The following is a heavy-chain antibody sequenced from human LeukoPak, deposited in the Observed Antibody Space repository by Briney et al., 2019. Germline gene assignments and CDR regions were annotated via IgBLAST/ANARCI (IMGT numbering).Heavy chain of an antibody. CDR1: GFNLNDAW. V-gene: IGHV3-21*01. J-gene: IGHJ4*02. CDR2: ITSSSRFI. CDR3: ARYSGTYRDY. D-gene: IGHD1-26*01. Sequence: GGSLRLSCAASGFNLNDAWMSWVRQAPGKGLEWVSSITSSSRFIFYAASVKGRFTISRDDAKNSLYLQMSSLRAEDTAVYYCARYSGTYRDYWGQGTLVTVSS.